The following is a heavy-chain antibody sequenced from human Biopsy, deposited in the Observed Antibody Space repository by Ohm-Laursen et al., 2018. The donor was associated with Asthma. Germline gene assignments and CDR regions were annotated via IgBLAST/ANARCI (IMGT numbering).Heavy chain of an antibody. CDR2: IYSGGTS. CDR3: ARGDSSNWSHYYFDY. Sequence: GSLRLSCSASGFAVSRDHMFWVRQAPGKGLEWVSVIYSGGTSHTADSVRGRFTISRDYSKNTLYLQMHSVRAEDTAVYYCARGDSSNWSHYYFDYWGQGTLVTVSS. CDR1: GFAVSRDH. J-gene: IGHJ4*02. V-gene: IGHV3-53*01. D-gene: IGHD3-22*01.